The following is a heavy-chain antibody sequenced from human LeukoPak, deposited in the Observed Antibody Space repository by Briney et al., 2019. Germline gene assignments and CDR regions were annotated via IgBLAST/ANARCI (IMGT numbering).Heavy chain of an antibody. Sequence: GGSLRLSCAASGVTVSTIYMGWVRQAPGKGLDWVSVIYPDGRPYYAESVKGRFTISRDSSESTLFLQMNSLRAEDTAVYYCATLKGWYGEGCFDYWGQGTLVTVSS. J-gene: IGHJ4*02. D-gene: IGHD3-10*01. CDR3: ATLKGWYGEGCFDY. CDR2: IYPDGRP. V-gene: IGHV3-53*01. CDR1: GVTVSTIY.